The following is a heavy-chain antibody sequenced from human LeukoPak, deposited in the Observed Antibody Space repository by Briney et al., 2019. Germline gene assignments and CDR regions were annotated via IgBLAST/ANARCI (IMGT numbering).Heavy chain of an antibody. CDR3: ARGDRRGDCFDY. CDR1: GYIFTSYV. V-gene: IGHV1-18*01. D-gene: IGHD3-10*01. CDR2: ISAHNANT. Sequence: ASVKVSCKTSGYIFTSYVISWVRQAPGQGLEWMGCISAHNANTNYAQKLQARVTMTTDTSTSTAYMELRSLRSDDTAVYYCARGDRRGDCFDYWGQGTLVTVSS. J-gene: IGHJ4*02.